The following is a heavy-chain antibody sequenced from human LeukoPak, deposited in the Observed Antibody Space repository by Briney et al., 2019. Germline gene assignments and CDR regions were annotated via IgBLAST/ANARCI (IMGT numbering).Heavy chain of an antibody. CDR2: INHSGIT. CDR3: ARRRHLGASDL. CDR1: NGSLSGYY. Sequence: SETLSLTCPVYNGSLSGYYWSWIRQPPGKGLEWIGEINHSGITNDNPSLKRRVTISIDTSKNQLSLKLSSVTAADTAVYYCARRRHLGASDLWGQGTMVTVPS. J-gene: IGHJ3*01. V-gene: IGHV4-34*01.